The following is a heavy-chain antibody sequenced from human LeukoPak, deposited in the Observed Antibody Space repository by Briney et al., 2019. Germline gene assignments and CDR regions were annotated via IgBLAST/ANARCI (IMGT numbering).Heavy chain of an antibody. D-gene: IGHD3-10*01. V-gene: IGHV3-21*01. Sequence: PGGSLRLSCAASGFTFSSYSMNWVRQVPGKGLEWVSPISSSSSYIYYADSVKGRFTISRDNAKNSLYLQMNSLRAEDTAVYYCARDLRSERRRGFDYWGQGTLVTVSS. CDR3: ARDLRSERRRGFDY. CDR1: GFTFSSYS. CDR2: ISSSSSYI. J-gene: IGHJ4*02.